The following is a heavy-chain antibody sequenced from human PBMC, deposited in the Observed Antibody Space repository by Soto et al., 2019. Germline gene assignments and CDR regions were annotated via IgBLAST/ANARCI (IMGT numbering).Heavy chain of an antibody. CDR3: ARTLVATIFGRFDY. CDR2: INHSGST. J-gene: IGHJ4*02. Sequence: SETLSLTCAVYGGSFSGYYCSWIRQPPWKGLEWIGEINHSGSTNYNPSLKSRVTISVDTSKNQFSLKLSSVTAADTAVYYCARTLVATIFGRFDYWGQGTLVTVSS. V-gene: IGHV4-34*01. CDR1: GGSFSGYY. D-gene: IGHD5-12*01.